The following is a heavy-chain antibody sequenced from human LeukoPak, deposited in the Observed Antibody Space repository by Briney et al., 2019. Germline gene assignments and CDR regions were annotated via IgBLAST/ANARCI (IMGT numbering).Heavy chain of an antibody. CDR3: ARDLGSANWFDP. V-gene: IGHV4-34*01. J-gene: IGHJ5*02. Sequence: PSKTLSLTCAVYGGSFSGYYWSWIRQPPGKGLEWIGEINHSGSTNYNPSLKSRVTISVDTSKNQFSLKLSSVTAADTAVYYCARDLGSANWFDPWGQGTLVTVSS. CDR2: INHSGST. D-gene: IGHD3-10*01. CDR1: GGSFSGYY.